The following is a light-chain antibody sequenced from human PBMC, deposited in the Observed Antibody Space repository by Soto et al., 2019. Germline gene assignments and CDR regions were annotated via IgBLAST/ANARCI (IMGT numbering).Light chain of an antibody. CDR2: AAS. CDR3: QKDNSAPLP. Sequence: DIQVTQSPSSLSASLGDRVTITCRANHAIGAYLAWFQHQPGKVPKLLIYAASALQSGVPSRFSGSGSGTDFTLTISSLQPEAIATYYCQKDNSAPLPFGGGPKVEI. J-gene: IGKJ4*01. CDR1: HAIGAY. V-gene: IGKV1-27*01.